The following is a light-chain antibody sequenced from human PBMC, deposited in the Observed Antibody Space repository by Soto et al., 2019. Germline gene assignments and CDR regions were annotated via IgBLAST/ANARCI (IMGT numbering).Light chain of an antibody. Sequence: IVLSQSPGALSLYQEQRATFSCRAIQSVSSTYLACYQQKSGHAPRLLIYGACSRATGIPDRCSGSGSVAGFTMTNSRLDPEEFGVRDCRQYGSSPQTNFCQGTRLDIK. CDR3: RQYGSSPQTN. CDR1: QSVSSTY. V-gene: IGKV3-20*01. CDR2: GAC. J-gene: IGKJ5*01.